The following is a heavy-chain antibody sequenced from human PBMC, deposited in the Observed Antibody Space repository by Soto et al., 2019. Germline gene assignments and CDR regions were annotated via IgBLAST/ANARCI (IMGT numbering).Heavy chain of an antibody. V-gene: IGHV5-51*03. CDR1: GYSFTSYW. D-gene: IGHD5-12*01. Sequence: EVQLVQSGAEVKMPGESLRISCKGSGYSFTSYWIAWVRQMPGKGLEWMGIIYPGDSDTRYSPSSQGQVTFSADKSTGTAYRQGSSLKASPTAMYYCARNSRRWLQGPFFDYWGQGTLVPVSS. CDR2: IYPGDSDT. CDR3: ARNSRRWLQGPFFDY. J-gene: IGHJ4*01.